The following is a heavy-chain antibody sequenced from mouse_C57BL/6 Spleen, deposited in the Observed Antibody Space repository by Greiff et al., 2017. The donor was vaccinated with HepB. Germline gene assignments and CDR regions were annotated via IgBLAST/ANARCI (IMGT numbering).Heavy chain of an antibody. CDR3: ARNGGKLTGTLGN. J-gene: IGHJ2*01. V-gene: IGHV2-2*01. Sequence: VQGVESGPGLVQPSQSLSITCTVSGFSLTSYGVHWVRQSPGKGLEWLGVIWSGGSTDYNAAFISRLSISKDNSKSQVFFKMNSLQADDTAIYYCARNGGKLTGTLGNWGQGTTLTVSS. D-gene: IGHD4-1*01. CDR2: IWSGGST. CDR1: GFSLTSYG.